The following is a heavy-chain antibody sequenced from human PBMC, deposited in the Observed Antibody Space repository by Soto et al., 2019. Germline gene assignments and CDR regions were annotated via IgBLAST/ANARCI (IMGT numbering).Heavy chain of an antibody. CDR3: AKGSYCSSTSCYTGGGYNWFDT. J-gene: IGHJ5*02. V-gene: IGHV3-74*01. CDR1: GFIFSNYW. Sequence: GGPLRLSCAASGFIFSNYWMHWVRQAPGKGLVWVSRINSDGGTSNYADSVKGRFTISRDNAKNTLYLQMNSLRAEDTAVYYCAKGSYCSSTSCYTGGGYNWFDTWGQGTLVTVSS. CDR2: INSDGGTS. D-gene: IGHD2-2*02.